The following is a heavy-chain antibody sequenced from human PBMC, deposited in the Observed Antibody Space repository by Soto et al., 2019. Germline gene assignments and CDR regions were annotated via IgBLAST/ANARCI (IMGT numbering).Heavy chain of an antibody. CDR1: GFTFSSYG. V-gene: IGHV3-30*18. J-gene: IGHJ4*02. CDR2: IYDGSNK. Sequence: GGSLRLSCAASGFTFSSYGMHWVRQAPGKGLEWVAVIYDGSNKYYADSVKGRFTISRDNSKNTLYLQMNSLRAEDTAVYYCAKDRGYSYRAGFDYWGQGTLVTVSS. CDR3: AKDRGYSYRAGFDY. D-gene: IGHD5-18*01.